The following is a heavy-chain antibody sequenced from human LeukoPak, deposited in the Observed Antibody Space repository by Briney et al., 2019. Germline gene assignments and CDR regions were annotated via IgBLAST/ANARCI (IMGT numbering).Heavy chain of an antibody. CDR2: IYHSGST. J-gene: IGHJ4*02. CDR1: GGSISSGGYS. V-gene: IGHV4-30-2*01. CDR3: ARGSNYDILTGKGYFDY. D-gene: IGHD3-9*01. Sequence: SQTLSLTCAVSGGSISSGGYSWSWIRQPPGKGLEWIGYIYHSGSTYYNPSLKSRVTISVDRSKNQFFLKLSSVTAADTAVYYCARGSNYDILTGKGYFDYWGQGTLVTVSS.